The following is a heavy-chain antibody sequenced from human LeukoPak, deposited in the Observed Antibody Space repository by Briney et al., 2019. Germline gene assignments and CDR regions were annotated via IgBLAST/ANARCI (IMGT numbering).Heavy chain of an antibody. V-gene: IGHV3-48*01. CDR1: GFTFSPYT. CDR2: INTGSTTI. CDR3: ARDSSVCEFDV. J-gene: IGHJ3*01. D-gene: IGHD6-6*01. Sequence: PGGFLRLSCAASGFTFSPYTMHWFRQPPGKGLEWVSYINTGSTTIYYADSVKGRFTISRDNAKNSVYLHLNSLRAEDTAVYYCARDSSVCEFDVWGQGTLVTVSS.